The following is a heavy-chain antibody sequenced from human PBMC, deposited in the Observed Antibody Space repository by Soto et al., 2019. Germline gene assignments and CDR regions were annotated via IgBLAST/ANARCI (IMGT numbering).Heavy chain of an antibody. J-gene: IGHJ4*01. D-gene: IGHD3-3*01. Sequence: SETLSLTCTVSDGSISRSTFYWGWIRQPPGKGLEWIGSVHYTGSTYYNPSLKSRVTMSVDSSKNHLSLKVSSVTAADTAIYYCARSFFDNFDYWGHGTLVTVSS. CDR2: VHYTGST. CDR3: ARSFFDNFDY. V-gene: IGHV4-39*01. CDR1: DGSISRSTFY.